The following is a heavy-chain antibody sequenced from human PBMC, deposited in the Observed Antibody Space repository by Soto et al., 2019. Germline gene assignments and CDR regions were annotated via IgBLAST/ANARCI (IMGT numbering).Heavy chain of an antibody. Sequence: QVQLQESGPGLVKPSQTLSLTCTVSGASITSDDYFWGWIRQPPGQGLEWTAFFYYTGSTYYKPSLKSRASISVDTDQCQCSLRLLAVTAADSAVYYCARGSMSRGVVSLDVWGQGITVTVSS. J-gene: IGHJ6*02. CDR3: ARGSMSRGVVSLDV. D-gene: IGHD3-10*01. CDR1: GASITSDDYF. V-gene: IGHV4-30-4*01. CDR2: FYYTGST.